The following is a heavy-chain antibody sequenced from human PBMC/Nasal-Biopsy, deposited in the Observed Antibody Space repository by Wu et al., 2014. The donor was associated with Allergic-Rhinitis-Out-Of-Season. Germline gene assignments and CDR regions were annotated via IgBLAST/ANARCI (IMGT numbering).Heavy chain of an antibody. V-gene: IGHV4-59*08. CDR1: GASMSSYY. Sequence: TLSLTCTVSGASMSSYYWSWIRQPPGKGLEWIGYVYHTGNTNYNPSLNSRVTISLDTSKNQFSLKLSSVTAADTAVYFCARLWEPTTPYEYWGQGTLVTVSA. J-gene: IGHJ4*02. CDR3: ARLWEPTTPYEY. D-gene: IGHD1-26*01. CDR2: VYHTGNT.